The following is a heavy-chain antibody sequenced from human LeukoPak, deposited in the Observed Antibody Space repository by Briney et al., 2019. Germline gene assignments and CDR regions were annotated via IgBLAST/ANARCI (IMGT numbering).Heavy chain of an antibody. V-gene: IGHV1-18*01. CDR3: ARDRTIFGVVTPPDY. Sequence: ASVKVSCKASGGTFSSYAISWVRQAPGQGLEWMGWISAYNGNTNYAQKLQGRVTMTTDTSTSTAYMELRSLRSDDTAVYYCARDRTIFGVVTPPDYWGQGTLVTVSS. CDR2: ISAYNGNT. J-gene: IGHJ4*02. D-gene: IGHD3-3*01. CDR1: GGTFSSYA.